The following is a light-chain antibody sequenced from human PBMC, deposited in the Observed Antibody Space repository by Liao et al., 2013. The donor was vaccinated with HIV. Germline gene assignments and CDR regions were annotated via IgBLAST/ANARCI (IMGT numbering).Light chain of an antibody. CDR3: QAWDTERRGS. CDR2: EDF. J-gene: IGLJ3*02. Sequence: SFQLTQPASVSVSPGQTATIRCSGDDLGRQFVSWYQQKAGQSPVLVIYEDFRRPSGIPERFSASNSGNTATLTISETQAMDEGDYYCQAWDTERRGSFGGGT. V-gene: IGLV3-1*01. CDR1: DLGRQF.